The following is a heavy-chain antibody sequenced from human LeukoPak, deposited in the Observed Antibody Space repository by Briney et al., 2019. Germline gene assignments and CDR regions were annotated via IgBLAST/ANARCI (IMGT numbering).Heavy chain of an antibody. D-gene: IGHD3-10*01. CDR2: INTSGSA. Sequence: SETLSLTCTVSGGSVSGYYWSWIRQPAGKGLEWIGQINTSGSAKYNPSLKSRITMSVDTSNNQFSLKLTSVTAADTAVYYCARDVFPYYYGSGSYSLVGYWGQGTLVTVSS. CDR1: GGSVSGYY. CDR3: ARDVFPYYYGSGSYSLVGY. J-gene: IGHJ4*02. V-gene: IGHV4-4*07.